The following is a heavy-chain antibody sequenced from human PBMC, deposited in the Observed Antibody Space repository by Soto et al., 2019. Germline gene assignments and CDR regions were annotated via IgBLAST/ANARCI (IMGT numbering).Heavy chain of an antibody. V-gene: IGHV3-15*01. CDR1: GFAFSNAW. CDR2: IKSKTDGGTT. CDR3: TTAQAVADSGTTYWYFDL. Sequence: GGSLRLSCAASGFAFSNAWMSWVRQAPGEGLEWVGRIKSKTDGGTTDYAAPVKGRFTISRDDSKNTLYLQMNSLKTEDTAVYYCTTAQAVADSGTTYWYFDLWGRGTLVTVSS. J-gene: IGHJ2*01. D-gene: IGHD6-19*01.